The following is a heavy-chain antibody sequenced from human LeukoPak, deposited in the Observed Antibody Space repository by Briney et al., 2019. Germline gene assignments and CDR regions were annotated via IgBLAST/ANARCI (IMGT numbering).Heavy chain of an antibody. V-gene: IGHV3-7*01. Sequence: GGSLRLSCAASGFTFSSCWMSWVRQAPGKGLEWVANIKQDGTEKYYVDSVKGRFTISRDNSKNTLYLQMNSLRAEDTAVYYCAREGVDYYYMDVWGKGTTVTVSS. CDR2: IKQDGTEK. J-gene: IGHJ6*03. CDR3: AREGVDYYYMDV. CDR1: GFTFSSCW. D-gene: IGHD2-21*01.